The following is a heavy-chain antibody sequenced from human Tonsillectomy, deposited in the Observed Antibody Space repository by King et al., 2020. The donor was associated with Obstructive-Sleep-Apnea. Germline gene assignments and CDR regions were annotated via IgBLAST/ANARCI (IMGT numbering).Heavy chain of an antibody. CDR1: GFTFSDSY. D-gene: IGHD3-10*01. CDR2: ISSRDNII. CDR3: ARDQDYYGSWSYSH. V-gene: IGHV3-11*01. J-gene: IGHJ4*02. Sequence: QLVQSGGGLVKPGGSLRLSCAASGFTFSDSYMSWIRQAPGKGLEWVSYISSRDNIIDYAESVKGRFTISRDNAKNSLFLQMNSLRAEDTAVYYCARDQDYYGSWSYSHWGQGILVTVSS.